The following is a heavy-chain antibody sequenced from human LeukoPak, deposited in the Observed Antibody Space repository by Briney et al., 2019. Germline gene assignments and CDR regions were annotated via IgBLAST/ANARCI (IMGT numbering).Heavy chain of an antibody. D-gene: IGHD3-22*01. CDR2: IISSNSYT. J-gene: IGHJ5*01. V-gene: IGHV3-21*06. Sequence: GGSLRLSCAASGFTLRSYSMWWVRRVPGKGLEWNSCIISSNSYTHYADSVQGRFTISRDNGQNSLYLQMNSLRAEDTAMYYCVKDGSGSRGGTNWLDSWGQGTLVTVSS. CDR3: VKDGSGSRGGTNWLDS. CDR1: GFTLRSYS.